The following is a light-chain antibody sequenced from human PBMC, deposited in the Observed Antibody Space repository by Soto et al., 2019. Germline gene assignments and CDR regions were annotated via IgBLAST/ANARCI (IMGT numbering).Light chain of an antibody. V-gene: IGKV1-5*01. CDR3: QEYSNSGT. Sequence: DIQMTQSPSTLSASVGDTVNITCRASEGISSWLAWHQQKPGKAPKLLTYDAFTLESGVPSRFRGGGSGTEFTLTISSLQPDDFATYYCQEYSNSGTFGQGTQVEIK. J-gene: IGKJ1*01. CDR2: DAF. CDR1: EGISSW.